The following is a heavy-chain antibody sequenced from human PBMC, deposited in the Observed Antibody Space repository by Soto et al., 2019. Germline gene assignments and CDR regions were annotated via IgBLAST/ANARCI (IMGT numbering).Heavy chain of an antibody. V-gene: IGHV4-34*01. CDR1: GGSFSGYY. Sequence: SETLSLTCAVYGGSFSGYYWSWIRQPPGKGLEWIGEINHSGSTNYNPSLKSRVTISVDTSKNQFSLKLSSVTAADTAVYYCARGQVALIRYYYYRKDVWGQGTTVTVSS. J-gene: IGHJ6*02. D-gene: IGHD5-12*01. CDR3: ARGQVALIRYYYYRKDV. CDR2: INHSGST.